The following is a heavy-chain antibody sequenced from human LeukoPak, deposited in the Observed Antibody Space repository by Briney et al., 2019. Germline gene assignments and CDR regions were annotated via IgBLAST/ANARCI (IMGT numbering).Heavy chain of an antibody. J-gene: IGHJ5*02. CDR2: IYYSGVT. CDR3: ARLHALRAEEFDP. D-gene: IGHD3-16*01. V-gene: IGHV4-59*01. CDR1: GGSINNYY. Sequence: SETLSLTCTVSGGSINNYYWSWIRQPPGRGLEWLGYIYYSGVTNYNPSLKSRLTISVDTSKNQFSLKLTSVTAADTAIYYCARLHALRAEEFDPWGQGTLVTVSS.